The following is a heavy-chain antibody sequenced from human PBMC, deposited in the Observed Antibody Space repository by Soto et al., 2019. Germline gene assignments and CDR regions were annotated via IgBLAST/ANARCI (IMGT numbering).Heavy chain of an antibody. CDR1: GFTFSSYS. Sequence: EVQLVESGGGLVKPGGSLRLSCAASGFTFSSYSMNWVRQAPGKGLEWVSSISSSSSYIYYADSVKGRFTISRDNAKNSLDLQMNSLRAEDTAVYYCARSLRRGAGYWGQGTLVTVSS. J-gene: IGHJ4*02. V-gene: IGHV3-21*01. CDR2: ISSSSSYI. CDR3: ARSLRRGAGY. D-gene: IGHD1-26*01.